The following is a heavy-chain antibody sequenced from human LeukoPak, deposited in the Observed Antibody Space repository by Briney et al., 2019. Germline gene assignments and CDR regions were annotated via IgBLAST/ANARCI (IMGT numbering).Heavy chain of an antibody. V-gene: IGHV1-2*06. D-gene: IGHD4-17*01. CDR3: ARAENGDYAFDY. CDR1: GYTFTGYY. J-gene: IGHJ4*02. Sequence: VSVKVSCKASGYTFTGYYIHWVRQAPGQGLEWMGRINPNSGGTNYAQKFQGRVTMTRDTSISTAYMELSRLRSDDTAVYYCARAENGDYAFDYWGQGTLVTVSS. CDR2: INPNSGGT.